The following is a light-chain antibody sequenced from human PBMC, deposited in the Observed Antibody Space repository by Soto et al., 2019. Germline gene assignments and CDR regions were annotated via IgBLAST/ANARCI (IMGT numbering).Light chain of an antibody. J-gene: IGKJ5*01. CDR3: QQSYSTPHT. CDR1: QGSRND. V-gene: IGKV1-39*01. CDR2: LAS. Sequence: IQMTQSPASLSASVGARVTITCRASQGSRNDLGWYQQKPGKAPKVRSDLASSLQRGGPSRFSGSGSGTDVTLTISSLQPEDVATYYCQQSYSTPHTFGQGTRLEIK.